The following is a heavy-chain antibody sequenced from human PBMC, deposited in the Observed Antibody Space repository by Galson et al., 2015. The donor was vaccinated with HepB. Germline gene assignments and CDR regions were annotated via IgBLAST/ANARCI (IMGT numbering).Heavy chain of an antibody. CDR2: IWSDGSNK. Sequence: SLRLSCAASGFIFSSFGMHWVRQAPGKGLEWVGVIWSDGSNKYYADFVKGRFTISRDNSKNTVYLRMNSLRVEDTAVYYCVREHNSGWYLDHWGQGTLVTVSS. V-gene: IGHV3-33*01. J-gene: IGHJ4*02. CDR3: VREHNSGWYLDH. CDR1: GFIFSSFG. D-gene: IGHD6-19*01.